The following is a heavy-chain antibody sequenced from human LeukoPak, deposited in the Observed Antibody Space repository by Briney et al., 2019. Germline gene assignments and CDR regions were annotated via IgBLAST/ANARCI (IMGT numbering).Heavy chain of an antibody. J-gene: IGHJ6*03. Sequence: ASVKVSCKASGYTFTGYYMHWVRQAPGQGLEWMGWINPNSGGTNYAQKFQGRVTMTRDTSISTAHMELSRLRSDDTAVYYCARERDPDYCYYMDVWGKGTTVTVSS. V-gene: IGHV1-2*02. CDR2: INPNSGGT. CDR3: ARERDPDYCYYMDV. CDR1: GYTFTGYY.